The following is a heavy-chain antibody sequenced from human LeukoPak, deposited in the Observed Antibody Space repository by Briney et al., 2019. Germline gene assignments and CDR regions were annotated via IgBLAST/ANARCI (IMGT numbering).Heavy chain of an antibody. V-gene: IGHV3-13*04. CDR2: MGKTAGDT. Sequence: GGSLRLSCAASGFTFSTYDMHWVRQATGKGLEWVSGMGKTAGDTYYSGSVKGRFTISRENAKNSVYLEMNSLRAGDTVVYYCTRGAAGFDYWGQGTLVSVSS. CDR1: GFTFSTYD. J-gene: IGHJ4*02. D-gene: IGHD6-13*01. CDR3: TRGAAGFDY.